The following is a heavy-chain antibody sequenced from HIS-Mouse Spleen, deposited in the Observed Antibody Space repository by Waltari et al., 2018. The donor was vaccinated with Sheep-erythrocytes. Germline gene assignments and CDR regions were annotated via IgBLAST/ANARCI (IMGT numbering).Heavy chain of an antibody. V-gene: IGHV3-73*02. CDR1: GFTFSGSA. Sequence: EVQLVESGGGLVQPGGSLKLSCAASGFTFSGSAMHWVRQASGKGLEWVGRIRSKANSYATAYAASVKGRFTISRDDSKNTAYLQMNSLKTEDTAVYYCTSGSYYAFDIWGQGTMVTVSS. CDR3: TSGSYYAFDI. CDR2: IRSKANSYAT. D-gene: IGHD1-26*01. J-gene: IGHJ3*02.